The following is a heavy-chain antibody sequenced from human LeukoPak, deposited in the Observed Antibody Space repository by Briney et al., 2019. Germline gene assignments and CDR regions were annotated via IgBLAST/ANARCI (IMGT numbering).Heavy chain of an antibody. CDR3: AREEKRGYSYGFDY. CDR1: GFTFSSYW. Sequence: PGGSLRLSCAASGFTFSSYWMHWVRQAPGKGLVWVSRINSDGSSTSYADSVKGRFTISRDNAKNTLYLQMNSLGAEDTAVYYCAREEKRGYSYGFDYWGQGTLVTVSS. D-gene: IGHD5-18*01. V-gene: IGHV3-74*01. J-gene: IGHJ4*02. CDR2: INSDGSST.